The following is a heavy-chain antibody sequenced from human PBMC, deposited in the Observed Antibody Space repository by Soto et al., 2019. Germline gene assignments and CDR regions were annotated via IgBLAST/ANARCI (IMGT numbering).Heavy chain of an antibody. CDR2: IKSRADGGTA. Sequence: EVQLVESGGGLVKPGGSLRLSCAASGFTFSNAWMSWVRQAPGKGRGWVGRIKSRADGGTADHAAPVKGRFAISRDDSKNTLYLQMNSLKTEDTAVYYCATLGGNLGAFDYWGQGTLVTVSS. CDR1: GFTFSNAW. CDR3: ATLGGNLGAFDY. J-gene: IGHJ4*02. V-gene: IGHV3-15*01. D-gene: IGHD3-16*01.